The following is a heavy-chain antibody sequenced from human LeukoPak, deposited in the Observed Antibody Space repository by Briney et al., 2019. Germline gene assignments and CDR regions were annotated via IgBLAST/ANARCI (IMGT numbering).Heavy chain of an antibody. D-gene: IGHD2-2*03. CDR3: ARVLGMDIVVVPAAEDY. Sequence: PGGSLRLSCAASGFTFSSYSMNWVRQAPGKGLEWVSYISSSSSTLYYADSVKGRFTISRDNAKNSLYLQMNSLRAEDTAVYYCARVLGMDIVVVPAAEDYWGQGTLVTVSS. V-gene: IGHV3-48*01. J-gene: IGHJ4*02. CDR1: GFTFSSYS. CDR2: ISSSSSTL.